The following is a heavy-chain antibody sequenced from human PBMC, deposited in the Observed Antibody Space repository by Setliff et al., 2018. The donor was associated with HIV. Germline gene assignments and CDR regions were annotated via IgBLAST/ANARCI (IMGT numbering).Heavy chain of an antibody. D-gene: IGHD4-17*01. Sequence: PSETLSLTCTVSDSGTYYWSWIRQPAGKGLEWLGRVSSRGDTNYNPPLKSRVTMSVDTSKNQFSLKLTSVTASDTAVYYCARAAAGNTGPFDLWGQGSPVTVSS. J-gene: IGHJ4*02. V-gene: IGHV4-4*07. CDR1: DSGTYY. CDR2: VSSRGDT. CDR3: ARAAAGNTGPFDL.